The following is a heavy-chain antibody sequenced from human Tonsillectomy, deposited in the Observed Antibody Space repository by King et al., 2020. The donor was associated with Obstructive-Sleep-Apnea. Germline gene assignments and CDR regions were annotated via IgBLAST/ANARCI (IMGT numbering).Heavy chain of an antibody. J-gene: IGHJ4*02. V-gene: IGHV4-39*07. CDR2: IYYSGST. CDR3: ARDRFKDYYGSGSFT. CDR1: GGSISSSSYY. D-gene: IGHD3-10*01. Sequence: QLQESGPGLVKPSETLSLTCTVSGGSISSSSYYWGWIRQPPGKGLEWMGSIYYSGSTYYNPSLKSRVTISVDTSKNQFSLKLSSVTAADTAVYYCARDRFKDYYGSGSFTWGQGTLVTVSS.